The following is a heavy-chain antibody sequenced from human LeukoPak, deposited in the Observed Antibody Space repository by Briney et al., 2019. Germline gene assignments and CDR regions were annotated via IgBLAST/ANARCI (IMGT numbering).Heavy chain of an antibody. CDR1: GFTLSSYG. V-gene: IGHV3-33*01. J-gene: IGHJ4*02. CDR2: IWYDGSNK. CDR3: ARPRGGYGDYDHYFDY. Sequence: GGSLRLSCAASGFTLSSYGMHWVRQAPGKGLEWVAVIWYDGSNKHYADSVKGRFTISRDNSKNTLYLQMNSLRAEDTAVYYCARPRGGYGDYDHYFDYWGQGTLVTVSS. D-gene: IGHD4-17*01.